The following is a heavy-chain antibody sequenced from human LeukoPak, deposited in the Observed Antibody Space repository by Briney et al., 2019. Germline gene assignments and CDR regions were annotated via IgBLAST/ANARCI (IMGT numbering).Heavy chain of an antibody. CDR2: IRYDGSNK. J-gene: IGHJ4*02. CDR3: AKGRLKNSYGPRLPPVQD. CDR1: GFTFSSYG. Sequence: GGSLRLSCAASGFTFSSYGMHWVRQAPGKGLEWVAFIRYDGSNKYYADSVKGRFTISRDNSKNTLYLQMNSLRAEDTAVYYCAKGRLKNSYGPRLPPVQDWGQGTLVTVSS. V-gene: IGHV3-30*02. D-gene: IGHD5-18*01.